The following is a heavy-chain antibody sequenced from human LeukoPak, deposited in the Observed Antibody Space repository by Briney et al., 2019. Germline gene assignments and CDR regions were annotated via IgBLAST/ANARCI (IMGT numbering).Heavy chain of an antibody. CDR3: AKPRGADYYDSSGYPWGPFDY. J-gene: IGHJ4*02. D-gene: IGHD3-22*01. V-gene: IGHV3-23*01. CDR2: ISGSGGST. Sequence: PGGSLRLSCAASGFPFSSYAMSWVRQAPGKGLEWVSAISGSGGSTYYADSVKGRFTISRDNSKNTLYLQMNSLRAEDTAVYYCAKPRGADYYDSSGYPWGPFDYWGQGTLVTVSS. CDR1: GFPFSSYA.